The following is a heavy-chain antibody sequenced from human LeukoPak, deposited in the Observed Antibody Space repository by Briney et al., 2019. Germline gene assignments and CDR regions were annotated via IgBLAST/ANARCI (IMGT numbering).Heavy chain of an antibody. V-gene: IGHV1-18*01. CDR3: ARVGSIAVAGPDAFDI. Sequence: GASVNVSCKASGYTFTSYGISWVRQAPGQGLEWMGWISAYNGNTNYAQKLQGRVTMTTDTSTSTAYMELRSLRSDDTAVYYCARVGSIAVAGPDAFDIWGQGTMVTVSS. D-gene: IGHD6-19*01. J-gene: IGHJ3*02. CDR1: GYTFTSYG. CDR2: ISAYNGNT.